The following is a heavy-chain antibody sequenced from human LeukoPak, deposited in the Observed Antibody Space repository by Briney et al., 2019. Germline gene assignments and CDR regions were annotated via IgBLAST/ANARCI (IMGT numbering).Heavy chain of an antibody. Sequence: SQTLSLTCAISGDSVSSNSAAWNWIRQSPSRGLEWLGRTYYRSKWYNDYAVSVKSRITINPDTSKNQFSLQLNSVTPEDTAVYYCARVSTAARLDYYYYMGVWGKGTTVTVSS. CDR1: GDSVSSNSAA. V-gene: IGHV6-1*01. CDR3: ARVSTAARLDYYYYMGV. J-gene: IGHJ6*03. CDR2: TYYRSKWYN. D-gene: IGHD6-6*01.